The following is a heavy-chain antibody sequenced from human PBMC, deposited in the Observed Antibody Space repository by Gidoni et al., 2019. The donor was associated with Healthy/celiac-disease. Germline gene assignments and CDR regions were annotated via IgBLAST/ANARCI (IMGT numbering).Heavy chain of an antibody. D-gene: IGHD4-17*01. CDR1: GGSFSGYY. CDR3: AGLYDYGDYTVDY. V-gene: IGHV4-34*01. Sequence: QLQLQQWGAGLLKPSETLSLTCAVYGGSFSGYYWCWIRQPPGKGLGWIGEINHSGSTNYNPSLRRRVTISVDTSKNQFSLKLSSVTAADTAVYYCAGLYDYGDYTVDYWGQGTLVTVSS. J-gene: IGHJ4*02. CDR2: INHSGST.